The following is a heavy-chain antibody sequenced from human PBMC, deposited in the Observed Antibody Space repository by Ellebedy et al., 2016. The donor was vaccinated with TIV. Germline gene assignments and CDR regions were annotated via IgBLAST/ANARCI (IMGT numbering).Heavy chain of an antibody. CDR2: TWYDGTDE. CDR3: ARDSRGRWTPFDH. D-gene: IGHD4-23*01. Sequence: GESLKISCAASGFSFSSYGMHWLRQSPGMGLEWLAFTWYDGTDESHAESVEGRFSISRDNSKNTLYLHMKSLIAEDTAIYYCARDSRGRWTPFDHWGQGTVVAVSS. CDR1: GFSFSSYG. V-gene: IGHV3-33*01. J-gene: IGHJ4*02.